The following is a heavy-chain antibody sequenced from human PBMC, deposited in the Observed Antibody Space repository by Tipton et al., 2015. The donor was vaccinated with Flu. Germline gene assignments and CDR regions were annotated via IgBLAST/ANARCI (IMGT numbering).Heavy chain of an antibody. CDR2: FSYIGNS. Sequence: TLSLTCTVSYNSISTYSWAWIRLPPAKGLEWIGSFSYIGNSDYNPSLMGRVTISGDTSKNQFSLRLGSVTAADTAVYYCARGTNSILSLPFDNWGQGTLVTVSS. CDR3: ARGTNSILSLPFDN. CDR1: YNSISTYS. V-gene: IGHV4-59*08. J-gene: IGHJ4*02. D-gene: IGHD3-3*02.